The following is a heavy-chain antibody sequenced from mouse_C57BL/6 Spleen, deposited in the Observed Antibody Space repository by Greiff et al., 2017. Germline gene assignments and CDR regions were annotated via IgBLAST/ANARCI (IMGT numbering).Heavy chain of an antibody. CDR3: ARHIDYYAMDY. CDR1: GYTFTSYW. J-gene: IGHJ4*01. CDR2: IDPSDSET. V-gene: IGHV1-52*01. Sequence: QVQLQQPGAELVRPGSSVKLSCKASGYTFTSYWMHWVKQRPIQGLEWIGNIDPSDSETHYNQKFKDKATLTVDKSSSTAYMQLSSLTSEDSAVYYCARHIDYYAMDYWGQGTSVTVSS.